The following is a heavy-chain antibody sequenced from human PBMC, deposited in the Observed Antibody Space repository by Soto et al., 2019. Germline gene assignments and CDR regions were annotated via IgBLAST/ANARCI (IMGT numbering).Heavy chain of an antibody. CDR2: ISYDGDNK. V-gene: IGHV3-30-3*01. D-gene: IGHD1-1*01. Sequence: QVQLVESGGGVVQPGRSLRLSCAASGFTLSYHALNWVRQAPGKGLEWVAVISYDGDNKYIAESVKGRFTISRDNSKNTVSLQMNSLRTEDTAMYFCARGTTTSAFSAMDVWGQGTTVTVSS. CDR3: ARGTTTSAFSAMDV. J-gene: IGHJ6*02. CDR1: GFTLSYHA.